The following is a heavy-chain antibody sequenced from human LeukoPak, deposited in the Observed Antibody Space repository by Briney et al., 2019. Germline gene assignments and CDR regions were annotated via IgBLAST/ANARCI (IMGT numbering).Heavy chain of an antibody. CDR2: ISDSGVDT. CDR3: AKIGRSYDFWTGYYEEEVDYMDV. Sequence: GGSLRLSCAASGFTFSSYGMNWVRQAPGKGLEWVSGISDSGVDTKHADSVKGRFTISRDNSKNTLYLQMNSLRAEDTAVYYCAKIGRSYDFWTGYYEEEVDYMDVWGKGTTVTVSS. V-gene: IGHV3-23*01. D-gene: IGHD3-3*01. CDR1: GFTFSSYG. J-gene: IGHJ6*03.